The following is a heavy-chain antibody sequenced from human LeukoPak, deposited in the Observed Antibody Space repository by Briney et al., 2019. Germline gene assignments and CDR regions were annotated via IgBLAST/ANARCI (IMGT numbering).Heavy chain of an antibody. CDR1: GFTFSTYT. CDR3: TRRIAVAGTYYYGMDV. D-gene: IGHD6-19*01. V-gene: IGHV3-73*01. J-gene: IGHJ6*02. CDR2: IRSKANSYAT. Sequence: GGSLRLSCSASGFTFSTYTMHWVRQASGKGLEWVGRIRSKANSYATAYAASVKGRFTISRDDSKNTAYLQMNSLKTEDTAVYYCTRRIAVAGTYYYGMDVWGQGTTVTVSS.